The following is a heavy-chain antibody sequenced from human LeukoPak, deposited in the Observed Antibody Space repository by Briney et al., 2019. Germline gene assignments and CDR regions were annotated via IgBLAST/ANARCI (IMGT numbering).Heavy chain of an antibody. CDR2: INPNSGGT. J-gene: IGHJ4*02. CDR3: AGDKVRAGYCSGGSCYVY. Sequence: ASVKVSCKASGYTFTGYYMHWVRQAPGQGLEWMGWINPNSGGTNYAQKLQGRVTMTTDTSTSTAYMELRSLRSDDTAVYYCAGDKVRAGYCSGGSCYVYWGQGTLVTVSS. V-gene: IGHV1-2*02. CDR1: GYTFTGYY. D-gene: IGHD2-15*01.